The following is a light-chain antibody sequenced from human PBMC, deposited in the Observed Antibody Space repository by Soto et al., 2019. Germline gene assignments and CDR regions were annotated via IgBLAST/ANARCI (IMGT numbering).Light chain of an antibody. CDR2: GAS. CDR3: QHYGTSPWT. Sequence: EIVLTQSPGTLSLSPGERATLSCRASQSVSNNYLAWYHQKPGRAPRLVIYGASSRATGIPDRFSGSGAGAYFTLTISRLAPDYFAVYCCQHYGTSPWTFGQGTRVEIK. CDR1: QSVSNNY. V-gene: IGKV3-20*01. J-gene: IGKJ1*01.